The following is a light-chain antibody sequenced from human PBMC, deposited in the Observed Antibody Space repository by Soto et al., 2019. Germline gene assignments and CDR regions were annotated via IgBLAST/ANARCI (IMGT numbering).Light chain of an antibody. CDR1: HDIRKY. J-gene: IGKJ5*01. CDR3: TQYDNGLIT. V-gene: IGKV1-33*01. CDR2: DES. Sequence: DIQMTQSPSSLSASVGYRISFTCEARHDIRKYLNWYQMKPGIDTKILIYDESNLEPGVKSRFSASGFGTDFTLTISSMQPEDFATYYCTQYDNGLITFGQGTRVEIK.